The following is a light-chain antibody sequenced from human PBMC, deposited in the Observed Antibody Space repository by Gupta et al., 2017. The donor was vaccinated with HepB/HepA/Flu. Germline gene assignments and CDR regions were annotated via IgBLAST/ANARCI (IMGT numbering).Light chain of an antibody. J-gene: IGKJ5*01. Sequence: DIVMTQSPDSLAVSLGERATINCKSSQSLLYSSNNKNRLAWYQQKAGQPPKLLLYWASTRGSGVPDRFSGSGSGTDFTLTISSLQAEDVAVYYCQHDDSTPITFGQETRLEIK. CDR2: WAS. CDR3: QHDDSTPIT. CDR1: QSLLYSSNNKNR. V-gene: IGKV4-1*01.